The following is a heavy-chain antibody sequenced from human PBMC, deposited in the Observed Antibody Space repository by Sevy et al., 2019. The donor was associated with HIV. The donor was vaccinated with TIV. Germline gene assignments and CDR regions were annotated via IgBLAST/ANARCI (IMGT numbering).Heavy chain of an antibody. CDR3: AREGCTKPHDY. V-gene: IGHV3-23*01. CDR1: GFTFSKYS. Sequence: GGSLRLSYEASGFTFSKYSMSWVRQAPGKGLEWVSTFSFGCGRINYADSVKSRFTISRDDSKNTLYLQMNSLRAEDTAVYYCAREGCTKPHDYWGQGTLVTVSS. J-gene: IGHJ4*02. CDR2: FSFGCGRI. D-gene: IGHD2-8*01.